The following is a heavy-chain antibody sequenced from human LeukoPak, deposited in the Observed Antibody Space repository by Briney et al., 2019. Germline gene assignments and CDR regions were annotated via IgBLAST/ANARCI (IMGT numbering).Heavy chain of an antibody. D-gene: IGHD4-17*01. Sequence: PGGSLSLSCAASGFTSSSRWMGWVRHAPGQGLEWVANIDQGGSETSNVDSVKGRFTISRDHAKNAPYLQMNSLRGEDTAVYYCSRHGHYAFDYWGQGTLVTVSS. CDR1: GFTSSSRW. J-gene: IGHJ4*02. V-gene: IGHV3-7*01. CDR3: SRHGHYAFDY. CDR2: IDQGGSET.